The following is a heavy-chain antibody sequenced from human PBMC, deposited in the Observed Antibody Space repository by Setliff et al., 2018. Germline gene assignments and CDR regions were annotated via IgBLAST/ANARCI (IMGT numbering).Heavy chain of an antibody. Sequence: GGSLRLSCAASGFTFSSYAMSWVRQAPGKGLEWVSGISDSGGSTYYADSVKGRFTISRDNSKNTLYLQMNSLRAEDTAVYYCAKDNAYSSSWYYYYYYMDVWGKGTTVTVSS. CDR1: GFTFSSYA. CDR2: ISDSGGST. J-gene: IGHJ6*03. V-gene: IGHV3-23*01. CDR3: AKDNAYSSSWYYYYYYMDV. D-gene: IGHD6-13*01.